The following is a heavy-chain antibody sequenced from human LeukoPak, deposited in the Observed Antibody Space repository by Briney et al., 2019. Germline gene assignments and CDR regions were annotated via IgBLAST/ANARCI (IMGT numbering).Heavy chain of an antibody. CDR2: IDHSGST. Sequence: SETLSLTCAVYGGSLRGFYWSWSRQPPGKGLEWIGEIDHSGSTNYNPSLKRRVTMSVDTSKNQFSLKLTSVTAADTAVYYCARILNYSLIPPYWYFDLWGRGTLVTVSS. D-gene: IGHD4-11*01. CDR3: ARILNYSLIPPYWYFDL. CDR1: GGSLRGFY. J-gene: IGHJ2*01. V-gene: IGHV4-34*01.